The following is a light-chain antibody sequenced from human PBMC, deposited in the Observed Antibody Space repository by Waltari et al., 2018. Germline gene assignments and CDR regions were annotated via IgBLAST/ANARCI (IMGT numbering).Light chain of an antibody. Sequence: QSVLTQPPSVSGAPGQRVSISCTGSGSNIGAGYDVHWYQQPPGKAPKLLIHGVNTRPLGVPDRFSGSLSGTSAYLAIAGLQADDEADYYCQSYDPSLSVVFGGGTRLTVL. V-gene: IGLV1-40*01. CDR3: QSYDPSLSVV. CDR2: GVN. J-gene: IGLJ2*01. CDR1: GSNIGAGYD.